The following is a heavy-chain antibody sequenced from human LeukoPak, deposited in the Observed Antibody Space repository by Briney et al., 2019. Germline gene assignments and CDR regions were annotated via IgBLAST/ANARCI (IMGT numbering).Heavy chain of an antibody. J-gene: IGHJ2*01. D-gene: IGHD3-16*01. Sequence: SGGSLRLSCAASGFTFDDYAMHWVRHAPGKGLEWVSGITWRSDRKVYADSVQGRFTISRDDAKKSLYLQMNSLRTDDTALYYCAKVAGGGYFDLWGRGTLVTVSS. CDR1: GFTFDDYA. V-gene: IGHV3-9*01. CDR2: ITWRSDRK. CDR3: AKVAGGGYFDL.